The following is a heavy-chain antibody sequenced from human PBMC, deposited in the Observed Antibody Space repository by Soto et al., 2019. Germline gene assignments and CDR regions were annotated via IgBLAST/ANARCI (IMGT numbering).Heavy chain of an antibody. CDR3: ARGAPL. CDR1: GYMFSNDS. CDR2: ISSTGTIT. J-gene: IGHJ4*02. Sequence: GGSLRLSCVASGYMFSNDSMNWVRQAPGKGLEWVSKISSTGTITYYADSVKGRFTISRDNARNSVYLQMNSLRVDDTAIYYCARGAPLWGEGTLVTVSS. V-gene: IGHV3-48*01.